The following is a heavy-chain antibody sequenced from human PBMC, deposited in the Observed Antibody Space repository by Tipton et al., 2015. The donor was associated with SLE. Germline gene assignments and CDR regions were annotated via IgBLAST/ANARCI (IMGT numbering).Heavy chain of an antibody. CDR3: ARGWRPGTGYYYYYYMDV. V-gene: IGHV4-31*03. CDR2: IYYSGST. CDR1: GGSISSGGYY. J-gene: IGHJ6*03. D-gene: IGHD3/OR15-3a*01. Sequence: TLSLTCTVSGGSISSGGYYWSWIRQHPEKGLEWIGYIYYSGSTYYNPSLKSRVTISVDTSKNQFSLKLSSVTAADTAVYYCARGWRPGTGYYYYYYMDVWGKGTTVTVSS.